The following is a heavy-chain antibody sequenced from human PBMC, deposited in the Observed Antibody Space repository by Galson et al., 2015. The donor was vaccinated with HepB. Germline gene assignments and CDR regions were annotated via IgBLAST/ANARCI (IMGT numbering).Heavy chain of an antibody. CDR3: ARVYHYDSSGYSH. CDR2: ISSSSSYI. CDR1: GFTFSNYN. J-gene: IGHJ4*02. Sequence: SLRLSCAASGFTFSNYNMNWVRQAPGKGLEWVSSISSSSSYIYYADSVKGRFTISRDNAKNSLYLQMNSLRAEDTAMYYCARVYHYDSSGYSHWGQGTLVTVSS. V-gene: IGHV3-21*01. D-gene: IGHD3-22*01.